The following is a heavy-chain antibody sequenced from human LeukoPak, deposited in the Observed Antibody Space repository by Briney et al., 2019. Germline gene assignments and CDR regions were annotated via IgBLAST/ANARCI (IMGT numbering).Heavy chain of an antibody. Sequence: GGSLRLSCAASGFTFSSYDMTWVRQPPGRGLEWVSSIRHWGDNTYYGDSLRGRFNISRHNSKHTLHVPMKSQRAGDTAVFYCVKDLFVEGAMGDDYWGQGTLVIVSS. D-gene: IGHD1-26*01. CDR2: IRHWGDNT. J-gene: IGHJ4*02. CDR1: GFTFSSYD. CDR3: VKDLFVEGAMGDDY. V-gene: IGHV3-23*02.